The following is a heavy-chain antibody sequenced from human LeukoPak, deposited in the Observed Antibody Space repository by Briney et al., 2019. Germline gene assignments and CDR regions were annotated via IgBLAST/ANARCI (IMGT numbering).Heavy chain of an antibody. D-gene: IGHD6-13*01. CDR1: GGSSRVYY. CDR2: INHSGST. Sequence: SETLSLTCAVYGGSSRVYYWRGIPDPPGRRRECIGEINHSGSTNYNPSFKSRVTISVDTSKNQFSLKLSSVTAADTAVYYCARLIAAAGTSSFYYYYYGMDVWGQGTTVTVSS. V-gene: IGHV4-34*01. J-gene: IGHJ6*02. CDR3: ARLIAAAGTSSFYYYYYGMDV.